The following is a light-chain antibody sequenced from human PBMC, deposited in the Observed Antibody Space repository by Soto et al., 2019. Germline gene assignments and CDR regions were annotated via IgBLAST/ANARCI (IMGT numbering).Light chain of an antibody. CDR1: SSDVGSYNL. V-gene: IGLV2-23*01. Sequence: QSALTQPASVSGSPGQSITISCTGTSSDVGSYNLVSWYQQHPGKAPKLIIYEGTKRPSEISDRFSGSESDTTASLIISGLQPEDEADYYCSSYAGSSARVVFGGGTQLTVL. CDR2: EGT. J-gene: IGLJ2*01. CDR3: SSYAGSSARVV.